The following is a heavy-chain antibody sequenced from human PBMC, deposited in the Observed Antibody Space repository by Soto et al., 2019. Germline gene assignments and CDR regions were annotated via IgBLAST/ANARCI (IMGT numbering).Heavy chain of an antibody. D-gene: IGHD2-15*01. CDR3: ARGLSRRLLNYLDP. CDR1: GFTFSDYY. CDR2: ISFGSSFT. V-gene: IGHV3-11*06. J-gene: IGHJ5*02. Sequence: PGGSLRLSCAASGFTFSDYYMTWLRQAPGKGPECISYISFGSSFTNYADSVEGRFTISRDNAKNTLYLQMNSLRVEDTAVYYCARGLSRRLLNYLDPWGQGVLVTVSS.